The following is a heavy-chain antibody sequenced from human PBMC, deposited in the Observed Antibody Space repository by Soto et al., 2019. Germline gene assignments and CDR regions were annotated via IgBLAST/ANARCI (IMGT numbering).Heavy chain of an antibody. Sequence: SETLSLTCAVSGGSISSGGYSWSWIRQPPGKGLEWIGYIYHSGSTYYNPSLKSRVTISVDRSKNQFSLKLSSVTAADTAVYYCARGGDYDFWSGYYTGWFDPWGQGNLVTVSS. CDR2: IYHSGST. J-gene: IGHJ5*02. V-gene: IGHV4-30-2*01. CDR3: ARGGDYDFWSGYYTGWFDP. CDR1: GGSISSGGYS. D-gene: IGHD3-3*01.